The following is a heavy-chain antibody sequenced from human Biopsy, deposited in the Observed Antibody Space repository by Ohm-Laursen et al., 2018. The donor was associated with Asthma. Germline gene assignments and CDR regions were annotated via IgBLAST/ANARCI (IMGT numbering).Heavy chain of an antibody. J-gene: IGHJ4*02. V-gene: IGHV1-46*01. CDR3: ARRGITGTTLDY. CDR1: GYTFTSYY. CDR2: INPSGGST. Sequence: GASVKASCKVSGYTFTSYYMHWVRQAPGQGLEWMGIINPSGGSTSYAQKFQGRVTMTRDTSTSTVYMELSSLRSEDTAVYYCARRGITGTTLDYWGQGTLVTVSS. D-gene: IGHD1-7*01.